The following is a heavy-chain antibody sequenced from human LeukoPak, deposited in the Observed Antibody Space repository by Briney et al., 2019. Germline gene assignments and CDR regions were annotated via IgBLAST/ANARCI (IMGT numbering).Heavy chain of an antibody. V-gene: IGHV3-23*01. CDR3: AKDREGIVVVIGD. CDR1: GFTFSSYA. J-gene: IGHJ4*02. CDR2: ISGSGGST. D-gene: IGHD2-21*01. Sequence: QPGGSLRLSCAASGFTFSSYAMSWVRQAPGKGLEWVSAISGSGGSTYYADSVKGLFTISRDNSKNTLYLQMNSLRAEDTAVYYCAKDREGIVVVIGDWGQGTLVTVSS.